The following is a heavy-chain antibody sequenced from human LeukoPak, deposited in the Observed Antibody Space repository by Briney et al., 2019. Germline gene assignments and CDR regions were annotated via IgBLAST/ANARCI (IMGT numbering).Heavy chain of an antibody. CDR1: GGSFSNYY. J-gene: IGHJ4*02. CDR3: VIFIMGTTTTDY. CDR2: IDYSGNN. Sequence: SVTLSLTCAVFGGSFSNYYLHWIRQPPGKGLEWIGEIDYSGNNKYSPSLKNRLTISVDTSKNQFSLNLSSVTATAVYYCVIFIMGTTTTDYWGQGTLVTVSS. D-gene: IGHD1-26*01. V-gene: IGHV4-34*01.